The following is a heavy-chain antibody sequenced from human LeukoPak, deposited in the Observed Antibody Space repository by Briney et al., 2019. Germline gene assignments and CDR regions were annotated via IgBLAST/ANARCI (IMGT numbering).Heavy chain of an antibody. D-gene: IGHD4-17*01. CDR2: ISAYNGNT. CDR1: GYTFTSYD. J-gene: IGHJ6*03. V-gene: IGHV1-18*01. CDR3: ARLGFTDYGDYWYYYYYMDV. Sequence: ASVKVSCKASGYTFTSYDISWVRQAPGQGLEWMGWISAYNGNTNYAQKLQGRVTMTTDTSTSTAYMELRSLRSDDTAVYYCARLGFTDYGDYWYYYYYMDVWGKGTTVTISS.